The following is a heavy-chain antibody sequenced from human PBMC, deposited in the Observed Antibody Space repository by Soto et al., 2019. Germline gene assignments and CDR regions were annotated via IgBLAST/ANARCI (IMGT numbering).Heavy chain of an antibody. CDR2: VSHDGRNT. Sequence: VQLVESGGGVVQPGRSLRLSCAASGFTFSDYAMHWVRQAQGKGLEWVAVVSHDGRNTHYADSVKGRFTISRDSSKNTVSLEMTSLRAEDTAVYYCAKRGRQWLVTSDFNYWGQGALVTVSS. CDR3: AKRGRQWLVTSDFNY. J-gene: IGHJ4*02. V-gene: IGHV3-30*18. CDR1: GFTFSDYA. D-gene: IGHD6-19*01.